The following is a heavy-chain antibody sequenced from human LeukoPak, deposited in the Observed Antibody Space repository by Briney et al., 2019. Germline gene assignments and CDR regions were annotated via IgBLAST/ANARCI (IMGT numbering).Heavy chain of an antibody. Sequence: PGGSLRLSCAASGFTFSSYGMHWVRQAPGQGLEWVAFIRYDGSNTYYADSVKGRFTISRDNSKNTLYLQMNSLRAEDTAVYYCAKWLRERSSWYPDAFDIWGQGTMVTVSS. CDR2: IRYDGSNT. CDR3: AKWLRERSSWYPDAFDI. V-gene: IGHV3-30*02. D-gene: IGHD6-13*01. CDR1: GFTFSSYG. J-gene: IGHJ3*02.